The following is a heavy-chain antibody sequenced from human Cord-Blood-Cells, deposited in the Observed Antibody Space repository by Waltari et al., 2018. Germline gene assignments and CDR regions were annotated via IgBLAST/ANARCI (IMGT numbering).Heavy chain of an antibody. Sequence: QVQLVESGGGVVQPGRSLRLSCAASGFTFSSYAMPWVRQAPGKGLEWVAVISYDGSNKYYADSVKGRFTISRDNSKNTLYLQMNSLRAEDTAVYYCARAGGLVYFDYWGQGTLVTVSS. V-gene: IGHV3-30*04. CDR2: ISYDGSNK. CDR3: ARAGGLVYFDY. J-gene: IGHJ4*02. CDR1: GFTFSSYA. D-gene: IGHD2-8*02.